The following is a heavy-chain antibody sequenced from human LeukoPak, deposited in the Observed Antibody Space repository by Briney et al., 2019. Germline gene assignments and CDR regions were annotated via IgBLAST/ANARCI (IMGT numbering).Heavy chain of an antibody. J-gene: IGHJ4*02. CDR2: ISSSSYI. V-gene: IGHV3-21*01. Sequence: GGSLRLSCAASGFTFSSYSMNWVRQAPGKGLEWVSSISSSSYIYYADSVKGRFTISRDNAKNSLYLQMNSLRAEDTAVYYCARGAAYSYGTDYFDYWGQGTLVTVSS. CDR3: ARGAAYSYGTDYFDY. D-gene: IGHD5-18*01. CDR1: GFTFSSYS.